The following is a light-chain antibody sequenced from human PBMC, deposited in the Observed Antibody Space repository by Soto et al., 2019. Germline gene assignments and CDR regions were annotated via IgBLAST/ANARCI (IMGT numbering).Light chain of an antibody. V-gene: IGLV2-23*01. CDR1: SSGCSH. Sequence: QSALTQPASVSGSPGQSITTSCTGTSSGCSHVSWYQQHPGKAPKLIIHEDTQRPSGVSDRFSGSRSGNTASLTVSGLRAEDEADYYCCLCGGMVFVGGTKLTVL. CDR2: EDT. CDR3: CLCGGMV. J-gene: IGLJ2*01.